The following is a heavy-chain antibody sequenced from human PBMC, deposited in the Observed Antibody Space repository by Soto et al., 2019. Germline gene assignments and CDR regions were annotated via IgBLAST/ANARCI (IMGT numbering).Heavy chain of an antibody. D-gene: IGHD3-10*01. V-gene: IGHV3-30-3*01. Sequence: GGSLRLSCAASGFTFSIYAMHWVRQAPGKGLEWVAVISYDGSNRYYAESVKGRFTISRDNSKNTLYLQMNSLRAEDTAAYYCATEGRGLTYGSWSMNNWFDPWGQGTLVTVSS. CDR1: GFTFSIYA. J-gene: IGHJ5*02. CDR2: ISYDGSNR. CDR3: ATEGRGLTYGSWSMNNWFDP.